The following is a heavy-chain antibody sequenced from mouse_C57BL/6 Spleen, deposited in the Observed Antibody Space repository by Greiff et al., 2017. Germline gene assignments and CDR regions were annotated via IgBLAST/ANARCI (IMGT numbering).Heavy chain of an antibody. J-gene: IGHJ4*01. CDR3: ARQDYYGSSYDYAMDY. CDR1: GFSLTSYG. CDR2: IWSDGST. Sequence: VQRVESGPGLVAPSQSLSITCTVSGFSLTSYGVHWVRQPPGKGLEWLVVIWSDGSTTYNSALKSRLSISKDNSKSQVFLKMNSLQTDDTAMDYCARQDYYGSSYDYAMDYWGQGTSVTVSS. D-gene: IGHD1-1*01. V-gene: IGHV2-6-1*01.